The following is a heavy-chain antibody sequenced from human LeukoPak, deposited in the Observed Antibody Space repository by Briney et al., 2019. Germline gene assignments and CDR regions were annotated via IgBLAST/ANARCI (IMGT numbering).Heavy chain of an antibody. V-gene: IGHV3-30*02. CDR3: AKDKEYASGSYPIES. D-gene: IGHD3-10*01. Sequence: GGSLRLSCAASGFTFSSYGMHWVRQAPGKGLEWVSFITYEGGYNQYYAESVKGRFTISRDNSKNTLYLQMISLRLEDAAVYYCAKDKEYASGSYPIESWGQGTLVTVSS. CDR1: GFTFSSYG. J-gene: IGHJ4*02. CDR2: ITYEGGYNQ.